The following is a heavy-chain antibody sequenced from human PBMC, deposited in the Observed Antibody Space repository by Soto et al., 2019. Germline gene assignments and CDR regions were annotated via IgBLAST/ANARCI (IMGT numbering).Heavy chain of an antibody. CDR2: ISGRGGNT. CDR3: AKAGCSGGTCYLYYFDY. V-gene: IGHV3-23*01. CDR1: GFTFSNYA. J-gene: IGHJ4*02. D-gene: IGHD2-15*01. Sequence: PVGSLRFSCAASGFTFSNYAMSWVRQAPGKGLEWVSTISGRGGNTYYADSVKGRFTISRDNSRNTLYLQMDSLRVEDSAVYSCAKAGCSGGTCYLYYFDYWGQGALVTVSS.